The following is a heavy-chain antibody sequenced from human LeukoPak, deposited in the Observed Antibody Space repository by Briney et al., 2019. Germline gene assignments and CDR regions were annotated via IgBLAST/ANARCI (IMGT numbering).Heavy chain of an antibody. CDR2: ISGSGSST. CDR3: AKVRASNYYYDSSDY. CDR1: GFTFSSYE. D-gene: IGHD3-22*01. Sequence: GGSLRLSCAASGFTFSSYEMNWVRQAPGKGLEWVSAISGSGSSTYYAGSVKGRFTISRDNSKNTLYLQMNSLRAEDTAVYYCAKVRASNYYYDSSDYWGQGTLVTVSS. J-gene: IGHJ4*02. V-gene: IGHV3-23*01.